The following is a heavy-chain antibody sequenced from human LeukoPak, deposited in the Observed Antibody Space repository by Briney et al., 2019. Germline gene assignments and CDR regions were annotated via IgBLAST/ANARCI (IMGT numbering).Heavy chain of an antibody. CDR2: IYYSGST. J-gene: IGHJ4*02. D-gene: IGHD6-13*01. Sequence: PSETLSLTCTVSGGSISSSSYYWGWIRQPPGKGLEWIGSIYYSGSTYYNPSLKSRVTISVDTSKNQFSLKLSSVTAADTAVYYCARLSAVAGTDPYFDYWGQGTLVTVSS. V-gene: IGHV4-39*01. CDR1: GGSISSSSYY. CDR3: ARLSAVAGTDPYFDY.